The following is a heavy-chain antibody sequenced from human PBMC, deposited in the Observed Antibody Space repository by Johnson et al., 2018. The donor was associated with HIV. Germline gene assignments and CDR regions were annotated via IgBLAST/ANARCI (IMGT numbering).Heavy chain of an antibody. CDR2: IRYDGDIT. CDR3: VKERQLVRSFDI. Sequence: QMLLVESGGGLVKTGGSLRLSCAASGFTFSNYGMHWVRQAPGKGLEWVAFIRYDGDITYSVESVKGRFTSSRDNSKNTLYLQMNSLRPEDTAVYYCVKERQLVRSFDIWGQGTMVAVSS. D-gene: IGHD6-6*01. J-gene: IGHJ3*02. CDR1: GFTFSNYG. V-gene: IGHV3-30*02.